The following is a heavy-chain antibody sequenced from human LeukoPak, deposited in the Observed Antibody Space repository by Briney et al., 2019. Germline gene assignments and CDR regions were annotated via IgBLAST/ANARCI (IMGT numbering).Heavy chain of an antibody. Sequence: SSYWGWFRQPPGRGLEWIGSIYYSGSTYYNPSLKSRVTISVDTSKNQFSLKLSSVTAADTAVYYCANYVPDAFDIWGQGTMVTVSS. V-gene: IGHV4-39*01. CDR3: ANYVPDAFDI. D-gene: IGHD4-17*01. CDR1: SSY. J-gene: IGHJ3*02. CDR2: IYYSGST.